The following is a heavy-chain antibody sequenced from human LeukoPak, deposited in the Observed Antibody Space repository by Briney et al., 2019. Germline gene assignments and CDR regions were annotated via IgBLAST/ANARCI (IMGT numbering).Heavy chain of an antibody. CDR2: IIPIFGTA. CDR3: ARDGPLGYCSGGSCYSGY. V-gene: IGHV1-69*05. Sequence: SVKVSCQASGGTFSSYAIGWVRQAPGQGLEWMGRIIPIFGTANYAQKFQGRVTTTTDESTSTAYMELSSLRSEDTAVYYCARDGPLGYCSGGSCYSGYWGQGTLVTVSS. J-gene: IGHJ4*02. CDR1: GGTFSSYA. D-gene: IGHD2-15*01.